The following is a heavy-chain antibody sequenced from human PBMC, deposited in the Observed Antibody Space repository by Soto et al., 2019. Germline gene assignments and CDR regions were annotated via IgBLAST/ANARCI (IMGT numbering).Heavy chain of an antibody. Sequence: GESLKISCEVSGYSFRSYCMAWVRRMPGKGLEWMGIIYPGDSETRYSPSFEGQVTISADKSITTAYLQWSSLKGSDTAMYYCARARNYSNYDFWGQGTLVTVSS. CDR1: GYSFRSYC. D-gene: IGHD4-4*01. V-gene: IGHV5-51*01. CDR3: ARARNYSNYDF. J-gene: IGHJ4*02. CDR2: IYPGDSET.